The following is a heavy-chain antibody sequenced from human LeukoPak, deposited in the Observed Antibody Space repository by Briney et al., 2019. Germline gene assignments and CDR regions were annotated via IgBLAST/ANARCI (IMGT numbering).Heavy chain of an antibody. CDR2: IYYNGNT. CDR3: TGELAGTTVHY. V-gene: IGHV4-39*07. CDR1: GGSISSSTYF. Sequence: SSETLSLTCTVSGGSISSSTYFWGWTRQPPGKGLEWIGSIYYNGNTFYNPSLKSRFTTSLDTSKNQFSLNLSSVTAADTAVYYCTGELAGTTVHYWGQGTLVTVSS. D-gene: IGHD1-7*01. J-gene: IGHJ4*02.